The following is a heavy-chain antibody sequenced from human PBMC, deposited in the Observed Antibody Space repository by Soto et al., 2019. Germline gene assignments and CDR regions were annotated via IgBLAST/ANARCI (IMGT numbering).Heavy chain of an antibody. V-gene: IGHV1-8*01. D-gene: IGHD3-10*01. CDR3: ARGRASGSYYLLDY. CDR2: INPNSGNI. CDR1: GDTFTTYD. J-gene: IGHJ4*02. Sequence: GASVKVSWKASGDTFTTYDINWVRQATGHGLEWMGWINPNSGNIGYAQRFQGRVTMTRDTAIRTAYMEVSSLRSDDTAVYYCARGRASGSYYLLDYWGQGTLVTVSS.